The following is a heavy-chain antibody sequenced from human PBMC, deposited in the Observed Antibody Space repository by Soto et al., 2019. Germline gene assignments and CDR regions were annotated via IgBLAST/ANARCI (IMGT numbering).Heavy chain of an antibody. D-gene: IGHD3-10*01. CDR1: GYTFTSKH. J-gene: IGHJ4*02. Sequence: QVQLVQSGAEVKMPGASVVVSCKASGYTFTSKHIHWVRQAPGQGPEWMGIIYPSGGSTRYAQKFQGRVTMTRDPSTSTLYMVLTSLRWEDTAVYYCARDTGSYATDYWGQGTLVTVSS. V-gene: IGHV1-46*01. CDR2: IYPSGGST. CDR3: ARDTGSYATDY.